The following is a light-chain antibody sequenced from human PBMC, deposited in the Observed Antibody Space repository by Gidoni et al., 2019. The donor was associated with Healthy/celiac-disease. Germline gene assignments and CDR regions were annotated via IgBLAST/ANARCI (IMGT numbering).Light chain of an antibody. J-gene: IGKJ1*01. CDR3: QQYNSYST. V-gene: IGKV1-5*01. Sequence: DIQMTQSPSTLSASVGDRVTITCRASQSISSLLAWYQQKPGKAPKLLIYDASSVESGVTSRFSGRGSVTEFTLPISSLQPDDFATYYCQQYNSYSTFGQGTKVEIK. CDR1: QSISSL. CDR2: DAS.